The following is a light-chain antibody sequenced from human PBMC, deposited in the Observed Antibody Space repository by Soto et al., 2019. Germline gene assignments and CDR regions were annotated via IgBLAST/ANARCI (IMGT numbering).Light chain of an antibody. V-gene: IGLV2-14*01. J-gene: IGLJ1*01. CDR3: ISYTVSRSYV. CDR2: NVS. CDR1: SSDIGAYNH. Sequence: QSALTQPASVSGSPGQSITISCSGSSSDIGAYNHVAWFQQFPGKTPKLVIYNVSDRPSGVSYRFSGSKSGNTASLTISGLQADDEADYYCISYTVSRSYVFGTGTKLTVL.